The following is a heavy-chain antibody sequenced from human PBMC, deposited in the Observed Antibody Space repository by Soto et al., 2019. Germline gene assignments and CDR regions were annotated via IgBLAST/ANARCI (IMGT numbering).Heavy chain of an antibody. Sequence: QVPLVQSGAEVRQPASSVKVSCKTSGATFSSYAITWVRQAPGQGLEWMGGIVPTVDTSTYAQKFQGRVTITAEKFTNTVYMELSSLRSDDTAVYYCVRVVAIPGYPDNWGQGTLGTVSA. V-gene: IGHV1-69*14. CDR3: VRVVAIPGYPDN. CDR2: IVPTVDTS. D-gene: IGHD5-12*01. CDR1: GATFSSYA. J-gene: IGHJ4*02.